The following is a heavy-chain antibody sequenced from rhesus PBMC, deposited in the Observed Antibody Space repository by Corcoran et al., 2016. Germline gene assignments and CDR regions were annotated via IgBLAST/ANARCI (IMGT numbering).Heavy chain of an antibody. V-gene: IGHV3S5*01. J-gene: IGHJ4*01. Sequence: EVQLVETGGGLVQPGGSLKLSCAASGFTFSSYGMSWVRQAPGKGLEWVSAINSVGGSPYDADSVKGRFNIARDNSKNTLSLQMNSLRAEDTAVYYCAKAEDDYGYYYTADYFDYWGQGVLVTVSS. CDR1: GFTFSSYG. CDR2: INSVGGSP. D-gene: IGHD3-9*01. CDR3: AKAEDDYGYYYTADYFDY.